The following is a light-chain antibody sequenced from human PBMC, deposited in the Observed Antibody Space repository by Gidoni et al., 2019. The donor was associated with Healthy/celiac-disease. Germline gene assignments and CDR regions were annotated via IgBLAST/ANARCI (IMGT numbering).Light chain of an antibody. V-gene: IGKV3-11*01. CDR2: DAS. J-gene: IGKJ4*01. Sequence: EIVLTQSPATLSFSQGERSTLSCRASQSVSSYLAWYQQKPGQAPRHLIYDASNRATGIPARFSGSGSGTDFTLTISSLEPEDFAVYYCQQRSNWPLTCGGGTKVEIK. CDR1: QSVSSY. CDR3: QQRSNWPLT.